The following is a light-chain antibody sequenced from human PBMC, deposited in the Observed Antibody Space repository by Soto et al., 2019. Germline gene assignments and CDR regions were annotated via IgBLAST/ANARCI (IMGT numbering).Light chain of an antibody. CDR1: QTIRSNY. Sequence: ETVLTQSPGTLSLSPGERATLSCRASQTIRSNYLARYRQTPGQAPRLLIYGESNRATGIADRVSGSGSGTDITLIISRLEPEDFALYYCQQYGSSAWTFGQGAKVEIK. V-gene: IGKV3-20*01. CDR2: GES. CDR3: QQYGSSAWT. J-gene: IGKJ1*01.